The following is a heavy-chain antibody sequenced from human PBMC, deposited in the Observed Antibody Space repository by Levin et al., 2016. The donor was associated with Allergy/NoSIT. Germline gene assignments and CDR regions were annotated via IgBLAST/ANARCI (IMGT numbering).Heavy chain of an antibody. CDR3: ARERSWGGWDSIDY. Sequence: GESLKISCAASGFTVSSFDMSWVRQVPGRGLEWVSLMYAGGRTCYADSVKDRFTISRDNSKNTLYLQLSSLRAEDTAVYYCARERSWGGWDSIDYWGQGTLVTVSS. CDR2: MYAGGRT. D-gene: IGHD6-19*01. V-gene: IGHV3-66*01. J-gene: IGHJ4*02. CDR1: GFTVSSFD.